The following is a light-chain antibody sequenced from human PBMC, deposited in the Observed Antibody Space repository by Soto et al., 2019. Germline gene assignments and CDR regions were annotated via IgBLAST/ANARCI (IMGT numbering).Light chain of an antibody. Sequence: QSALTQPRSVSGSPGQSVTISCTGTSSDVGGYNYVSWYQQYQGKAPKLMIYDVSKRPSGVPDRFSGSKSGNTASLTISGLQAEDDGDYYCSSYAGSYTSVFGGGTKLTVL. CDR1: SSDVGGYNY. CDR3: SSYAGSYTSV. V-gene: IGLV2-11*01. J-gene: IGLJ2*01. CDR2: DVS.